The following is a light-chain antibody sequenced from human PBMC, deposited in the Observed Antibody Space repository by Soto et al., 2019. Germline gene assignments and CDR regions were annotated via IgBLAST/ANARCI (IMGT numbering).Light chain of an antibody. CDR2: SNN. CDR1: SSNNGSKT. CDR3: APWDHGLIGVV. Sequence: QSVLTQPPSASGTPGQRVTISCSGSSSNNGSKTVNWYQQLPGTAPKLLIYSNNQRPSGVPARFSVSTFATSASLAISGPHFVDEADYSCAPWDHGLIGVVSGG. J-gene: IGLJ2*01. V-gene: IGLV1-44*01.